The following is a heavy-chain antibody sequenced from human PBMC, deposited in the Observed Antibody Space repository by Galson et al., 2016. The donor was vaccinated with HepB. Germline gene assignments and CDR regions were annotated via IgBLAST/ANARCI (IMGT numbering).Heavy chain of an antibody. V-gene: IGHV3-30*18. CDR2: ISYDGSNK. CDR1: GFTFSSYG. D-gene: IGHD6-13*01. J-gene: IGHJ4*02. Sequence: SLRLSCAASGFTFSSYGMHWVRQAPGKGLEWVAVISYDGSNKYYADSVKGRFTISRDNSKNTLYRQMNSMSAEDTAVYYCAKDGWYSSSWYFDYWGQGTLVTVSS. CDR3: AKDGWYSSSWYFDY.